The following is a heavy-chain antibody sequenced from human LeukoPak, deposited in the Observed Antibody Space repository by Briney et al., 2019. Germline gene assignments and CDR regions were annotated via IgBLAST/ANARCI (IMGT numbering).Heavy chain of an antibody. CDR2: FYHNENT. D-gene: IGHD2-2*01. V-gene: IGHV4-38-2*02. CDR1: GYSISSGYY. CDR3: ARRRTVVVPAHFDY. J-gene: IGHJ4*02. Sequence: SETLSLTCTVSGYSISSGYYWGWIRQPPGQEPEWIGSFYHNENTYYRPSLKSRVVISVDTSKNQFSLKLSSVTAADTAVYYCARRRTVVVPAHFDYWGQGTLVTVSS.